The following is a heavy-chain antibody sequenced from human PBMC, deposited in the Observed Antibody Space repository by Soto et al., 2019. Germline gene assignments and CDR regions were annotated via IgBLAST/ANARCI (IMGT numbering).Heavy chain of an antibody. D-gene: IGHD4-17*01. CDR3: AKEGGGTTALGDY. V-gene: IGHV3-30*18. J-gene: IGHJ4*02. Sequence: QVQLVESGGGVVQPGRSLRLSCAASGFTFSSYGMRWVRQAPGKELERVAVISYDGSNKYYADSVKGRFTISRDNSKNTLYLQMNSLRAEDTAVYYLAKEGGGTTALGDYWGQGTLVTVSS. CDR2: ISYDGSNK. CDR1: GFTFSSYG.